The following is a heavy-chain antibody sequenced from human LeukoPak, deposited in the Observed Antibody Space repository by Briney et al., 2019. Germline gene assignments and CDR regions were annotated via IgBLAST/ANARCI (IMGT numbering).Heavy chain of an antibody. CDR2: INYSGTT. V-gene: IGHV4-59*12. J-gene: IGHJ4*02. CDR3: AGGRWISGSYYNFDY. Sequence: PGGSLRLSCAASGFTLTDYYMSWIRQAPGKGLEWIATINYSGTTHYNPSLKSRVTISADTSNNQLSLKLNSLTAADTAVYYCAGGRWISGSYYNFDYWGQGTLVTVSS. D-gene: IGHD1-26*01. CDR1: GFTLTDYY.